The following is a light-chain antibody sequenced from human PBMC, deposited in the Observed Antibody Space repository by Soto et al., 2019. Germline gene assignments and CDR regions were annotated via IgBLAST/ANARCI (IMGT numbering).Light chain of an antibody. J-gene: IGKJ1*01. V-gene: IGKV1-6*01. CDR2: AAS. CDR1: HNIERW. Sequence: IQMTQSPYTLSASVGDRVTITCRASHNIERWMAWYQQKPGKAPKLLIYAASSLQSGVPPRFSGSGSGTDFTLAISSLQPEDSATYYCLQDINYPWTFGQGTKVDIK. CDR3: LQDINYPWT.